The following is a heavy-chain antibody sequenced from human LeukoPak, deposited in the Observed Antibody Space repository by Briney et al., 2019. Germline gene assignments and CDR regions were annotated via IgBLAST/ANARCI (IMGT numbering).Heavy chain of an antibody. V-gene: IGHV3-64*01. CDR2: LSRNGGST. Sequence: GGSLRLACAASGFTFSSYAMHSVRRAPGKGLEYVPALSRNGGSTSYANSVKGRFTISRDNCKHTLYLQMGSVRAEDMAVYYCARGLADWAPTLVDYWGQETLLTVSS. J-gene: IGHJ4*02. CDR3: ARGLADWAPTLVDY. CDR1: GFTFSSYA. D-gene: IGHD3-9*01.